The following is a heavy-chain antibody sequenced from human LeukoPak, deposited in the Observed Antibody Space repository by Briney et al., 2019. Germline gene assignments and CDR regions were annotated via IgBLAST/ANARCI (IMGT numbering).Heavy chain of an antibody. J-gene: IGHJ4*02. CDR1: GLTFSSYS. CDR3: APDGDTSCCY. V-gene: IGHV3-48*01. CDR2: ISSSSSTI. D-gene: IGHD2-2*01. Sequence: PGGSLRLSCAASGLTFSSYSMNWVRQAPGKGLEWVSYISSSSSTIYYADSVKGRFTISRDNAKNSLYLQMNSLRAEDTAVYYCAPDGDTSCCYWGQGTLVTVSS.